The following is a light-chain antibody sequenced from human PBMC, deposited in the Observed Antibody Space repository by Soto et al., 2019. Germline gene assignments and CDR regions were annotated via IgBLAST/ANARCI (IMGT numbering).Light chain of an antibody. CDR3: QQYNYWPET. J-gene: IGKJ1*01. CDR1: QSVGST. CDR2: DAS. Sequence: EIVMTQSPATLSVSPGERATISCRASQSVGSTLAWYQQKVGQAPRLLIYDASARATGIPARFSGSGSGTEFTLTISSLQSEDFAVYYCQQYNYWPETFGQGTKVEIK. V-gene: IGKV3-15*01.